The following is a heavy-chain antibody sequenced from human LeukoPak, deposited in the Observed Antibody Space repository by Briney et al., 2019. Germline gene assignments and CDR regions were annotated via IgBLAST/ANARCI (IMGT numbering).Heavy chain of an antibody. CDR1: GFTFSDYY. D-gene: IGHD3-10*02. Sequence: NPGGSLRLSCAASGFTFSDYYMSWLRQAPGKGLEWVSYISSSGSTIYYADSVKGRFAISRDNVKNSLYLQMNSLRAEDTAVYYCAELGITMIGGVWGKGTTVTISS. J-gene: IGHJ6*04. V-gene: IGHV3-11*04. CDR2: ISSSGSTI. CDR3: AELGITMIGGV.